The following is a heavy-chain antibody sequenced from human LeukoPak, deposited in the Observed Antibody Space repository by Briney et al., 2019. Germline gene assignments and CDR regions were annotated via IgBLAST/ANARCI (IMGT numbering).Heavy chain of an antibody. CDR2: INSDGSST. D-gene: IGHD3-16*02. Sequence: GGSLRLSCAATGFTFSSYWMHWVRQAPGKGLVWVSRINSDGSSTSYADSVEGRFTISRDNAKNTLYLQMNSLRAEDTAVYYCARDPSVKGWFDPWGQGTLVTVSS. CDR3: ARDPSVKGWFDP. V-gene: IGHV3-74*01. J-gene: IGHJ5*02. CDR1: GFTFSSYW.